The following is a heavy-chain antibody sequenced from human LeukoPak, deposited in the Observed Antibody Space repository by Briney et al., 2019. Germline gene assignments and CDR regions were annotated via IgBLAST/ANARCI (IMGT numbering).Heavy chain of an antibody. Sequence: GESLKISCKGSGYSFASYWIGWVRQMPGKGLEWMGIIYPGDSDTIYSPSFQGQVTISADKSISTAYLQWSSLTASYTAMYYCARRVEMATIFLFDDRGHGTLVTLSS. CDR2: IYPGDSDT. CDR1: GYSFASYW. J-gene: IGHJ4*01. V-gene: IGHV5-51*01. CDR3: ARRVEMATIFLFDD. D-gene: IGHD5-24*01.